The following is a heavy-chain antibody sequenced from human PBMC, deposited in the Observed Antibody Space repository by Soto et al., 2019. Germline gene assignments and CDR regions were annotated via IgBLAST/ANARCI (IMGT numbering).Heavy chain of an antibody. D-gene: IGHD2-21*02. V-gene: IGHV4-59*12. Sequence: SETLSLTCTVSGGSISSYYWSWIRQPPGKGLEWIGYIYYSGSTNYNPSLKSRVRISMDTPENRISLKLDSVTAADAGVYYCTRDGMTTGDTWGPGTLVTVSS. CDR2: IYYSGST. J-gene: IGHJ4*02. CDR1: GGSISSYY. CDR3: TRDGMTTGDT.